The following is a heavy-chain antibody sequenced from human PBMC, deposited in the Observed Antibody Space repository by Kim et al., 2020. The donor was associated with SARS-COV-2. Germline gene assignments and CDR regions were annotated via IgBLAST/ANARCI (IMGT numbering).Heavy chain of an antibody. CDR1: GGSISSGGYY. CDR2: IYYSGST. J-gene: IGHJ5*02. D-gene: IGHD2-15*01. Sequence: SETLSLTCTVSGGSISSGGYYWSWIRQHPGKGLEWIGYIYYSGSTHYNPSLKSRVTISVDTTKNQFSLNLRTVTAADTVVYYCARVVVGARGWFDPWGQGTLATVS. V-gene: IGHV4-31*03. CDR3: ARVVVGARGWFDP.